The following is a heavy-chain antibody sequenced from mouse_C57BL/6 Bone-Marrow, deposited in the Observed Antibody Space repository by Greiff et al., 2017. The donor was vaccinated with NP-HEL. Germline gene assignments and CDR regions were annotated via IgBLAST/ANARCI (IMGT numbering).Heavy chain of an antibody. CDR2: IHPNSGST. CDR3: ARGPLKNYYAMDY. Sequence: VQLQQPGAELVKPGASVTLSCKASGYTFTSYWMHWVKQRPGQGLEWIGMIHPNSGSTNYNEKFKSKATLTVDKSSSPAYMQLSSLTSEDSAVYYCARGPLKNYYAMDYWGQGTSVTVAA. CDR1: GYTFTSYW. J-gene: IGHJ4*01. D-gene: IGHD1-3*01. V-gene: IGHV1-64*01.